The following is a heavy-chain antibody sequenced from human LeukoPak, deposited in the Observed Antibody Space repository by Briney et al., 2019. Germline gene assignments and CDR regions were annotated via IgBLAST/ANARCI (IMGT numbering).Heavy chain of an antibody. V-gene: IGHV4-61*02. CDR3: ARVAGATIDACDI. CDR1: GGSISSGSYY. CDR2: IYTSGST. D-gene: IGHD1-26*01. J-gene: IGHJ3*02. Sequence: SETLSLTCTVSGGSISSGSYYWSWIRQPAGKGLEWIGRIYTSGSTNYNPSLKSRVTISVDTSKNQFSLKLSSVTAADTAVYYCARVAGATIDACDIWGQGTMVTVSS.